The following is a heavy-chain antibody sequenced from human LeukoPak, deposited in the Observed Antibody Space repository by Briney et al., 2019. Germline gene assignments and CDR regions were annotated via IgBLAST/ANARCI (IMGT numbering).Heavy chain of an antibody. CDR3: AKAYYYDNSGYYFRYFDY. D-gene: IGHD3-22*01. CDR2: INGSGVST. CDR1: GFTFSSYA. Sequence: GGSLRLSCAASGFTFSSYAMTWVRQAPGKGLEWVSSINGSGVSTYYADSVKGRFTISRDNSKNTLYLQVNSLRAEDTAVYYCAKAYYYDNSGYYFRYFDYWGQGTLVTVSS. V-gene: IGHV3-23*01. J-gene: IGHJ4*02.